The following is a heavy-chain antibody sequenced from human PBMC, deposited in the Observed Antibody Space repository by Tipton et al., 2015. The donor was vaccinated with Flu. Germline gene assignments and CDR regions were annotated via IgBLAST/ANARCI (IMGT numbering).Heavy chain of an antibody. D-gene: IGHD3-10*01. J-gene: IGHJ4*02. Sequence: TLSLTCIVSGDSMSSFYWSWVRQPAGKGLEWIGRIYTSGTTKYNPSLKSRVTMSVDTSKNQFSLRLTSVTAADTAVYYCARVSGSGTDVIFDYWGQGMLVTVSS. V-gene: IGHV4-4*07. CDR1: GDSMSSFY. CDR3: ARVSGSGTDVIFDY. CDR2: IYTSGTT.